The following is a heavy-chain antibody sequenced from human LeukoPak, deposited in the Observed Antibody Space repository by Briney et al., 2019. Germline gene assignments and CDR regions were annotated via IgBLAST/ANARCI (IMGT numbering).Heavy chain of an antibody. CDR3: ARARVVVTASNYFDY. CDR2: IYYSGST. D-gene: IGHD2-21*02. V-gene: IGHV4-39*07. J-gene: IGHJ4*02. CDR1: GGSISSSSYY. Sequence: PSETLSLTCTVSGGSISSSSYYWGCIRQPPGKGLEWIGSIYYSGSTYYNPSLNIRVTISVDTSKNQFSLKLSSVTAADTAVYYCARARVVVTASNYFDYWGQGTLVTVSS.